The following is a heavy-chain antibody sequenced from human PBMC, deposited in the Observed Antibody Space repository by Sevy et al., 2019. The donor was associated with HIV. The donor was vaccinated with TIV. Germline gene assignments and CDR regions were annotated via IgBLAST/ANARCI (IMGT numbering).Heavy chain of an antibody. CDR2: ISSSGSTI. V-gene: IGHV3-11*01. Sequence: GGSLRLSCAASGFTFSDYYMSWIRQAPGKGLECFSYISSSGSTIYYTDSVKGRFTISRDNAKNSLYLQMNSLRAEDTAVYYCAEGGTSPYYGMDVWGQGTTVTVSS. J-gene: IGHJ6*02. CDR1: GFTFSDYY. CDR3: AEGGTSPYYGMDV. D-gene: IGHD2-2*01.